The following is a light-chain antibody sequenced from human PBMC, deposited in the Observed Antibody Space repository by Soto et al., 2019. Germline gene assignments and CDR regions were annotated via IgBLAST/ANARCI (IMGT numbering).Light chain of an antibody. CDR1: QDIRNH. V-gene: IGKV1-17*01. CDR3: LQHNSYPLT. Sequence: DLQMTQSPSSLSASVGDRVTITCRASQDIRNHLGWYQQKPGKAPKRLIYAASSLQSGVPSRFSGSGSGTEFTLTISSLQPEDFATYYCLQHNSYPLTFGQGTKVEIK. J-gene: IGKJ1*01. CDR2: AAS.